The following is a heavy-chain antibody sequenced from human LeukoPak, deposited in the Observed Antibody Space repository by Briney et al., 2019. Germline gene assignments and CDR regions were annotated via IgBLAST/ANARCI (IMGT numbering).Heavy chain of an antibody. Sequence: GASVKVSCKASGYTFTSYGISWVRQAPGQGLEWMGWISAYNGNTNYAQKLQGRVTMTTDTSTSTAYMELRSLRSDDTAVYYCARAPPEQHYYYYMDVWGKGTTVTVSS. CDR2: ISAYNGNT. D-gene: IGHD6-13*01. CDR3: ARAPPEQHYYYYMDV. CDR1: GYTFTSYG. V-gene: IGHV1-18*01. J-gene: IGHJ6*03.